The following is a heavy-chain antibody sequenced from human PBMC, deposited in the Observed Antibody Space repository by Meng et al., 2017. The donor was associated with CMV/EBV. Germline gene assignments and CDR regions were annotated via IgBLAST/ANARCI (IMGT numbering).Heavy chain of an antibody. J-gene: IGHJ6*02. CDR3: ARVGEIYGSGYYYVNYYYGMDV. D-gene: IGHD3-22*01. CDR2: IIPIFGTA. Sequence: SVKVSCKASGGTFSSYAISWVRQAPGQGLEWMGGIIPIFGTANYAQKFQGRVTITTDESTSTAYMELSSLRSEDTAVYYCARVGEIYGSGYYYVNYYYGMDVWGQGTTVTVSS. CDR1: GGTFSSYA. V-gene: IGHV1-69*05.